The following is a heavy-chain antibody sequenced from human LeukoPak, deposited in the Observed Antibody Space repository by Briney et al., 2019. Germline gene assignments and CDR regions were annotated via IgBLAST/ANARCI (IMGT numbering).Heavy chain of an antibody. D-gene: IGHD3-10*01. CDR2: INHSGST. V-gene: IGHV4-34*01. CDR3: ARGKNRRSMVRGALNWFDP. CDR1: GGSFSGYY. J-gene: IGHJ5*02. Sequence: SETLSLTCAVYGGSFSGYYWSWIRQPPGKGLEWIGEINHSGSTNYNPSLKSRVTISVDTSKNQFSLKLSSVTAADTAVYYRARGKNRRSMVRGALNWFDPWGQGTLVTVSS.